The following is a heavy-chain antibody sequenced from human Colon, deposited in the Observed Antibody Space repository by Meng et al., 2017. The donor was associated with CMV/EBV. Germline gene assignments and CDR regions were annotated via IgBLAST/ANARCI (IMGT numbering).Heavy chain of an antibody. J-gene: IGHJ4*02. D-gene: IGHD2-15*01. Sequence: QVELQQWGAGLLKPSETLSLTCAVSCGAFSGYYWNFIRQAPGKGLEWIGEIYHTGTTHYNASLKSRVMISVATSMNQFFLKLTSMTAADTAVYYCARGQSFCRGGWCQTFFDYWGRGTLVTVSS. CDR1: CGAFSGYY. CDR2: IYHTGTT. CDR3: ARGQSFCRGGWCQTFFDY. V-gene: IGHV4-34*01.